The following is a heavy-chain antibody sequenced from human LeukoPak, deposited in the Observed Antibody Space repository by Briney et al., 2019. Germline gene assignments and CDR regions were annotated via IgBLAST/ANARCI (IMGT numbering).Heavy chain of an antibody. CDR3: ARDYKYAFDN. CDR1: GFTFSDYS. V-gene: IGHV3-48*02. J-gene: IGHJ4*02. Sequence: GGSLRLSCAASGFTFSDYSMNWVRQAPGKGLEWISYIGIDSGNTNYADSVKGRFTISGDKAKNSLYLQMNSLRDEDTAVYYCARDYKYAFDNWGQGTLVTVSS. CDR2: IGIDSGNT. D-gene: IGHD5-24*01.